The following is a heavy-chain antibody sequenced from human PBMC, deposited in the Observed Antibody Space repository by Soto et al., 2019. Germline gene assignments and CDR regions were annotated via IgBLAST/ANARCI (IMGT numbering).Heavy chain of an antibody. CDR2: ISGSGGTT. CDR3: AKDRDNWNARDWFDP. Sequence: GGSLGLSCAASGFTFSSYAMSWVRQAPGKGLEWVSAISGSGGTTYYADSVKGRFTISRDNSKNTLYLQMNSLRAEDTAVYYCAKDRDNWNARDWFDPWGQGTLVTVSS. J-gene: IGHJ5*02. CDR1: GFTFSSYA. D-gene: IGHD1-1*01. V-gene: IGHV3-23*01.